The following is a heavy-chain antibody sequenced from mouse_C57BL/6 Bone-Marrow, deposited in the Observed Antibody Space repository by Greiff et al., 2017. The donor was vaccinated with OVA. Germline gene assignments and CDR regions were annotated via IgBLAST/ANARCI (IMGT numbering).Heavy chain of an antibody. CDR1: GFTFSNYW. D-gene: IGHD1-1*01. V-gene: IGHV6-3*01. J-gene: IGHJ2*01. CDR3: TGTPYYYGRR. CDR2: IRLKSDNYAT. Sequence: EVMLVESGGGLVQPGGSMKLSCVASGFTFSNYWMNWVRQSPEKWLEWVAQIRLKSDNYATHYAESVKGRFTISRDDSKSSVYLQMNNLRAEDTGMYYCTGTPYYYGRRWGQGTTLTVAS.